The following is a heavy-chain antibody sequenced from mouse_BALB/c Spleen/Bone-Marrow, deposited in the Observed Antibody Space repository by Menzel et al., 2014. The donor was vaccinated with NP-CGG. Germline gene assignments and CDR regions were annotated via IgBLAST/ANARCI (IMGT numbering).Heavy chain of an antibody. V-gene: IGHV10-1*02. Sequence: EVQLVESGGGLVQPKGSLKLSCAASGFTFNTYAMNWVRQAPGKGLEWVARIRSKSNNYATYYADSVKDRFTISRDDSQSMLYLQMNNLKTEDTAMYYCMRHDYEGLAYWGQGTLVTVSA. D-gene: IGHD2-4*01. CDR1: GFTFNTYA. CDR3: MRHDYEGLAY. CDR2: IRSKSNNYAT. J-gene: IGHJ3*01.